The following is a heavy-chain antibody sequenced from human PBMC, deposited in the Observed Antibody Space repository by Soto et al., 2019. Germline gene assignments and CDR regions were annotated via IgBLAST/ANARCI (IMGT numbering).Heavy chain of an antibody. J-gene: IGHJ6*02. CDR1: GGTFSSYA. CDR3: GREGQQQAQEEYYQFNGMDV. Sequence: EASVKVSCKASGGTFSSYAISWVRQAPGQGLEWMGGIIPIFGTANYAQKFQGRVTITADASLSTAYIDLRSLRSDDTALYYCGREGQQQAQEEYYQFNGMDVWGQGTMVTVSS. CDR2: IIPIFGTA. D-gene: IGHD6-13*01. V-gene: IGHV1-69*13.